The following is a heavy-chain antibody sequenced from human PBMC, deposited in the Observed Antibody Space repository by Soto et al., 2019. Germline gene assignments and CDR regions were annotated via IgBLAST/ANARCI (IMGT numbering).Heavy chain of an antibody. CDR1: GFTFSDYY. CDR3: ARDSGITFDY. D-gene: IGHD3-16*01. CDR2: ISSRGTTT. V-gene: IGHV3-11*01. Sequence: GGSLRLSCAASGFTFSDYYMHWIRQAPGKGLEWISYISSRGTTTYYADSVKGRFTISRDNAKNSLYLQMNSLRAEDTAVYYSARDSGITFDYWGQGTLVTVSS. J-gene: IGHJ4*02.